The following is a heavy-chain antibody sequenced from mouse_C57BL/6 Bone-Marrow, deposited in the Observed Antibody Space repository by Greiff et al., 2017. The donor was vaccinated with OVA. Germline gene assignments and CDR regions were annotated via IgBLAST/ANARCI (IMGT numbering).Heavy chain of an antibody. V-gene: IGHV5-16*01. D-gene: IGHD2-3*01. J-gene: IGHJ2*01. CDR3: ARDRYDGYYYFDY. Sequence: EVKLVESAGGLVQPGSSMKLSCTASGFTFSDYYMAWVRQVPEKGLEWVANINYDGSSTYYLDSLKSRFIISRDNAKNILYLQMSSLKSEDTATYYCARDRYDGYYYFDYWGQGTTLTVSS. CDR1: GFTFSDYY. CDR2: INYDGSST.